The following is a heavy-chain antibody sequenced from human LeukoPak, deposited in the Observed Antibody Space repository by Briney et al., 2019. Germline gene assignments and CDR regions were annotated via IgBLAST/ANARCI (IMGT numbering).Heavy chain of an antibody. D-gene: IGHD4-17*01. V-gene: IGHV1-18*01. J-gene: IGHJ4*02. CDR3: VRGAYGDVIDY. Sequence: ASVKVSCKPSGYSFTKYGFTWVRQAPGQGLGWMGWLSSSDGKTNYAQNLQGRVSITSDTSIATNYMELRSLRSDDTAVYYCVRGAYGDVIDYWGQGTLVTVSS. CDR2: LSSSDGKT. CDR1: GYSFTKYG.